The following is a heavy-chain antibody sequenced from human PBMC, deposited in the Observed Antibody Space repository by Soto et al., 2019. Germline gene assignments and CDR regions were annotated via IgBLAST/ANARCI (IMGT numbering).Heavy chain of an antibody. Sequence: QVQLVESGGGVVQPGRSLRLSCAASGFTFSSYAMHWVRQAPGKGLEWVAVISYDGSNKYYADSVKGRFTISRDNSKNTLYLQMNSLRAEDTAVYYCARMLVDTAMVGAFDIWGQGTMVTVSS. J-gene: IGHJ3*02. D-gene: IGHD5-18*01. V-gene: IGHV3-30-3*01. CDR3: ARMLVDTAMVGAFDI. CDR2: ISYDGSNK. CDR1: GFTFSSYA.